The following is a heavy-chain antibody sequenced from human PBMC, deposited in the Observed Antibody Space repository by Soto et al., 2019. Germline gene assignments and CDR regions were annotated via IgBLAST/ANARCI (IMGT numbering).Heavy chain of an antibody. D-gene: IGHD1-26*01. CDR3: ARAGWELPVSEYYYSGMDV. Sequence: PSETLSLTCTVSGGSISSYYWSWIRQPPGKGLEWIGYIYYSGSTNYNPSLKSRVTISVDTSKNQFSLKLSSVTAADTAVYYCARAGWELPVSEYYYSGMDVWGQGTTVTVSS. J-gene: IGHJ6*02. CDR1: GGSISSYY. V-gene: IGHV4-59*01. CDR2: IYYSGST.